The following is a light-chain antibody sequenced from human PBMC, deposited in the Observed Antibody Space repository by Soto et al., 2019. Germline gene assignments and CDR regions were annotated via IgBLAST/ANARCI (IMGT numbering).Light chain of an antibody. V-gene: IGKV1-39*01. CDR3: QQSYSTPQ. CDR1: QSISSY. Sequence: IQLTQSPSSLSASVGDRVTITCRASQSISSYLNWYQQKPGKAPKLLIYAASSLESGVPSRFSGSGSGTDFTLTISSLQPEDFATYYCQQSYSTPQFGQGTKVDIK. CDR2: AAS. J-gene: IGKJ1*01.